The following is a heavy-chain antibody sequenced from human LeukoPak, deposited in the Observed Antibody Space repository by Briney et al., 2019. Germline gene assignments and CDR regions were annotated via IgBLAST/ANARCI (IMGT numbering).Heavy chain of an antibody. V-gene: IGHV3-23*01. Sequence: GGSLRLSCAASGFTFSSYAMRWVHQAPGRGLEWVSAISGSGGFTYYADSVKGRFTISRDNSKNTLYLQMNSLRAEDTAVYYCAKDWVSGSYSYWGQGTLVTVSS. CDR2: ISGSGGFT. D-gene: IGHD1-26*01. J-gene: IGHJ4*02. CDR3: AKDWVSGSYSY. CDR1: GFTFSSYA.